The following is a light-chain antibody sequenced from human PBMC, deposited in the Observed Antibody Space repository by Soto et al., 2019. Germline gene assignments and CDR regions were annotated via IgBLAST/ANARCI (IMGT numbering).Light chain of an antibody. V-gene: IGLV2-8*01. Sequence: QSALTQPPSASGSPGQSVTISCTGTSSDVGGYNYVSWYQQHPGKAPKLVIYEVSKRPSGVPDRFSGSKSGNTASLTVSGLQAEDEADYYCSSYAGSKVFGGGTQLTVL. J-gene: IGLJ2*01. CDR3: SSYAGSKV. CDR2: EVS. CDR1: SSDVGGYNY.